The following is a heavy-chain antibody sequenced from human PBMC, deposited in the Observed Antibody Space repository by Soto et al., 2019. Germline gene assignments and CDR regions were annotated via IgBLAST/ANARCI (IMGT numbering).Heavy chain of an antibody. Sequence: QVQLQQWGAGLLKPSETLSLTCAVYGGSFSGYYWSWIRQPPGKGLGWIGEINHSGSTNYNPSLKSRVTISVDTSKNQFSLKLSSVTAADTAVYYCASRPLMTTVTKINYYYYMDVWGKGTTVTVSS. V-gene: IGHV4-34*01. D-gene: IGHD4-17*01. J-gene: IGHJ6*03. CDR3: ASRPLMTTVTKINYYYYMDV. CDR2: INHSGST. CDR1: GGSFSGYY.